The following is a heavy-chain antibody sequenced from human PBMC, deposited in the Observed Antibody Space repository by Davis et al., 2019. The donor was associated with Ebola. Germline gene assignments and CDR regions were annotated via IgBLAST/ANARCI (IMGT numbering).Heavy chain of an antibody. CDR2: IKSKINGGTA. V-gene: IGHV3-15*07. Sequence: GESLKISCPASGFTFSNAWMNWVRQAPGKGLEWVGRIKSKINGGTADYAAPVKGRFTISRDDSKNTVYLQMDSLKTEDTGVYYCSTSRYLVGDQYGVDVWGPGTTVIVSS. CDR1: GFTFSNAW. CDR3: STSRYLVGDQYGVDV. D-gene: IGHD1-26*01. J-gene: IGHJ6*02.